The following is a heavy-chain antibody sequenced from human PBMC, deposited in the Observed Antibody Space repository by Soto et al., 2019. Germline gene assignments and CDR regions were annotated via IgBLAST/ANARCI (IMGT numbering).Heavy chain of an antibody. J-gene: IGHJ6*04. CDR2: ITPIFGTA. Sequence: SVNVSFKASGGTFSSYAISWVRQAPGQGLEWMGGITPIFGTANYAKKFQGRVTITADKSTSTAYMELSSLRSEDTAVYYCASIYGSRSYPFYYCGMDVWGEWITVTVSS. V-gene: IGHV1-69*06. CDR1: GGTFSSYA. CDR3: ASIYGSRSYPFYYCGMDV. D-gene: IGHD3-10*01.